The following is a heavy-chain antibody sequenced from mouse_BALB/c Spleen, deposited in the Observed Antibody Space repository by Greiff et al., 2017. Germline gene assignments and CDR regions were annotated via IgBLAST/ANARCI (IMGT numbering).Heavy chain of an antibody. CDR3: ARDPTNYYGSSRYAMDY. Sequence: VQLQQSGPGLVAPSQSLSITCTVSGFSLTSYGVHWVRQPPGKGLEWLGVIWAGGSTNYNSALMSRLSISKDNSKSQVFLKMNSLQTDDTAMYYCARDPTNYYGSSRYAMDYGGQGTSVTVSS. CDR1: GFSLTSYG. D-gene: IGHD1-1*01. V-gene: IGHV2-9*02. J-gene: IGHJ4*01. CDR2: IWAGGST.